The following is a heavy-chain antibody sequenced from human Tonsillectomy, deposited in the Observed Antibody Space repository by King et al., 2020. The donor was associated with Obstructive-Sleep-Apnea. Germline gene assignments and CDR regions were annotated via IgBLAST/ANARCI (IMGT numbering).Heavy chain of an antibody. Sequence: VQLVESGAEVKKPVASVKVSCKASGYTFTSYDINWVRQATGQGLEWMGWMNPNSGNTGCAQEFQGRVNMTRNTSISTAYMELGSLRSEDTAVYYCARALGTYYDSSGYLLVDWGQGTLVTVSS. D-gene: IGHD3-22*01. J-gene: IGHJ4*02. CDR2: MNPNSGNT. CDR1: GYTFTSYD. V-gene: IGHV1-8*01. CDR3: ARALGTYYDSSGYLLVD.